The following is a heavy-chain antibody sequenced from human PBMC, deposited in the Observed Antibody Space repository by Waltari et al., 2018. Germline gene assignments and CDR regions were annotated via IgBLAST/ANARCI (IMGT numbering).Heavy chain of an antibody. J-gene: IGHJ6*03. Sequence: QVQLVQSGAEVKKPGSSVKVSCKASGGTFSSDAISWVRQAPGQGLEWMGGIIPIFGTANYAQKFQGRVTITADESTSTAYMELSSLRSEDTAVYYCARGSITQPGRLPYYYYYMDVWGKGTTVTISS. D-gene: IGHD3-10*01. CDR2: IIPIFGTA. V-gene: IGHV1-69*12. CDR3: ARGSITQPGRLPYYYYYMDV. CDR1: GGTFSSDA.